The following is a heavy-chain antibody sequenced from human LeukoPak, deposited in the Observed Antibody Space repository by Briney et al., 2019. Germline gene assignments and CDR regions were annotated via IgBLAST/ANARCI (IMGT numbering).Heavy chain of an antibody. J-gene: IGHJ2*01. D-gene: IGHD2-8*02. Sequence: GGSLRLSCTASGFTLRNYDMHWVRQTTEKGLEWVSGIGTEDDTFYPDSVKGRFTISRENAKNSFYLQMNSLRAGDTAVYYCARGRFVLVPSLERWCFDLWGRGTLVTVSS. CDR3: ARGRFVLVPSLERWCFDL. CDR2: IGTEDDT. V-gene: IGHV3-13*01. CDR1: GFTLRNYD.